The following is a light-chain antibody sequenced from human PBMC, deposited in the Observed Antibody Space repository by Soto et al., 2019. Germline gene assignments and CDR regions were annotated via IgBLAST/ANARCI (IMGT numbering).Light chain of an antibody. CDR2: DAS. CDR3: QQRSNWPRT. Sequence: EIVLTQSPATLSFSPGERATLSCRASQSVSSYLAWYQQKPGQAPRLLIYDASNRATGIPARFSGSGSGTDFTLTISSLEPEDFAVYYCQQRSNWPRTFGQGTTGDIK. CDR1: QSVSSY. J-gene: IGKJ1*01. V-gene: IGKV3-11*01.